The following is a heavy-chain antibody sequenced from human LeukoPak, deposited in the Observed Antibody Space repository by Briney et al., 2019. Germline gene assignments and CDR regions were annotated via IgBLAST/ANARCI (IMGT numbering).Heavy chain of an antibody. CDR2: ISSSSSYI. V-gene: IGHV3-21*04. D-gene: IGHD3-10*01. CDR3: ARGGPMVRGVPRPHGFDY. Sequence: GGSLRLSCAASGFTFSSYSMNWVRQAPGKGLEWVSSISSSSSYIYYADSVKGRFTISRDNAKNSLYLQMNSLRAEDTAVYYCARGGPMVRGVPRPHGFDYWGQGTLVTVSS. J-gene: IGHJ4*02. CDR1: GFTFSSYS.